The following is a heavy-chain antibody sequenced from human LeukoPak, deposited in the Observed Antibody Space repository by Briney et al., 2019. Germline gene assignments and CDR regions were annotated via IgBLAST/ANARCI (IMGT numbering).Heavy chain of an antibody. V-gene: IGHV3-73*01. D-gene: IGHD2-15*01. CDR3: SVNYCSGDSCYMF. CDR1: GLTFSSYG. Sequence: PGGSLRLSCAASGLTFSSYGMHWVRQAPGKGREWVDRIRSKASNYATAYAASVKGRFTISRDDSKNTAYLQMNSLKNEDTAVYYCSVNYCSGDSCYMFWGQGTLVPVSS. J-gene: IGHJ4*02. CDR2: IRSKASNYAT.